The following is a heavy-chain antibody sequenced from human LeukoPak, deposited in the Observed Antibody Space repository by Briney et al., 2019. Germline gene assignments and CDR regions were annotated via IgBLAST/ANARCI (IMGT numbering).Heavy chain of an antibody. CDR3: ARGASRYSSSWYPLYYYYGMDV. V-gene: IGHV1-8*01. CDR2: MNPNSGNT. D-gene: IGHD6-13*01. J-gene: IGHJ6*02. CDR1: GYTFTSYD. Sequence: ASVKVACKASGYTFTSYDINWVRQATGQGLEWMGWMNPNSGNTGYAQKFQGRVTMTRNTSISTAYMELSSLRSEDTAVYYCARGASRYSSSWYPLYYYYGMDVWGQGTTVTVSS.